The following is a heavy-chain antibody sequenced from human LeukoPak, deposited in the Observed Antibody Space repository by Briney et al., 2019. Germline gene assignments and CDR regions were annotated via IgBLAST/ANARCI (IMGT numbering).Heavy chain of an antibody. CDR1: GFTFSSYS. Sequence: GGSLRLSCAASGFTFSSYSMNWVRQAPGKGLEWVSYISSSSSTIYYADSVKGRFTISRDNAKNSLYLQMNSLRAEDTAVYYCARDPFGTAYYMDVWGKGTTVTVSS. J-gene: IGHJ6*03. V-gene: IGHV3-48*01. D-gene: IGHD1-1*01. CDR2: ISSSSSTI. CDR3: ARDPFGTAYYMDV.